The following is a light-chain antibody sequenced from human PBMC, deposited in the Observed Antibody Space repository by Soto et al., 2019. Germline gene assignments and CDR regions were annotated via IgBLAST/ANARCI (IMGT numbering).Light chain of an antibody. CDR3: QQDGSSPPYT. CDR1: QSVSSSD. Sequence: EIVLTQSPGTLSLSPGERATLSCMASQSVSSSDLAWYQQKPGQTPRLLIYGASSRATGIPERFSGSGSGTDFTLTISRLEPDDFAVYYCQQDGSSPPYTFGQGTKLEIK. J-gene: IGKJ2*01. CDR2: GAS. V-gene: IGKV3-20*01.